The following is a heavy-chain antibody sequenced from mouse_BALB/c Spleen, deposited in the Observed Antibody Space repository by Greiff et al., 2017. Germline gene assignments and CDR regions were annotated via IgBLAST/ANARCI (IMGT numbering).Heavy chain of an antibody. CDR2: IYPGDGDT. D-gene: IGHD2-10*02. J-gene: IGHJ3*01. CDR1: GYAFSSYW. V-gene: IGHV1-80*01. CDR3: ARGYGNYWFAY. Sequence: VQLQESGAELVRPGSSVKISCKASGYAFSSYWMNWVKQRPGQGLEWIGQIYPGDGDTNYNGKFKGKATLTADKSSSTAYMQLSSLTSEDSAVYFCARGYGNYWFAYWGQGTLVTVSA.